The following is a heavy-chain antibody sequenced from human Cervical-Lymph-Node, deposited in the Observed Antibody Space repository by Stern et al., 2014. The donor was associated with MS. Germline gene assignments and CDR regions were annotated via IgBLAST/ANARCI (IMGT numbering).Heavy chain of an antibody. CDR2: INHMEGT. Sequence: QVQLQQWGAGPLKPSETLSLTCAVRGGSFSGTYWSWIRQPQGKGLEWIGEINHMEGTNYTPSIKCRVTLLRDTSRNEFSRRLRSVTAADTAVYYCASAGDGSSQHNWFDAWGQGALVTVSS. CDR1: GGSFSGTY. CDR3: ASAGDGSSQHNWFDA. J-gene: IGHJ5*02. D-gene: IGHD6-13*01. V-gene: IGHV4-34*01.